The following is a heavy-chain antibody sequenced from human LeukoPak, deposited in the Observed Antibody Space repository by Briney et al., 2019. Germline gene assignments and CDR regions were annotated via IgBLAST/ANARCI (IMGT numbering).Heavy chain of an antibody. Sequence: GGSLRLSCAASGFTFSSYSMNWVRQAPGKGLEWVSSISSSSSYIYYADSVKGRFTISRDNSKNTLYLQMNSLRAEDTAVYYCAKDPGGVGAPFDYWGQGTLVTVSS. CDR1: GFTFSSYS. CDR2: ISSSSSYI. D-gene: IGHD1-26*01. CDR3: AKDPGGVGAPFDY. V-gene: IGHV3-21*04. J-gene: IGHJ4*02.